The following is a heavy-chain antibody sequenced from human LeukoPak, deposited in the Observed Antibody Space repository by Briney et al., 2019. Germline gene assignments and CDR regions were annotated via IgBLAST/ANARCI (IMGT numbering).Heavy chain of an antibody. Sequence: GGSLRLSCAASGFTFSNYWMDWVRQDPGKGLVWVSRISTDGRDTTYADSVKGRFTISRDNAKDTVYLQMNSLRAEDTAVYYCAKEGANAFQDYWGQGALVTGSS. J-gene: IGHJ4*02. D-gene: IGHD3-3*02. V-gene: IGHV3-74*01. CDR1: GFTFSNYW. CDR2: ISTDGRDT. CDR3: AKEGANAFQDY.